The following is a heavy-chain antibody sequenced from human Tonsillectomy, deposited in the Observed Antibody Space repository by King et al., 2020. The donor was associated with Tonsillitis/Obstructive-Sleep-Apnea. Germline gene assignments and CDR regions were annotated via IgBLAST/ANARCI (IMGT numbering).Heavy chain of an antibody. J-gene: IGHJ5*02. V-gene: IGHV1-46*01. CDR3: AREQIRGMTTVTTSWFDP. CDR2: INPIGGST. CDR1: GYTFTSYY. D-gene: IGHD4-11*01. Sequence: QLVQSGAEVKKPGASVKVSCKASGYTFTSYYMHWVRQAPGQGLEWMGIINPIGGSTSYAHKFQGRVTMTRDTSTRTVYMELSSLRSEDTAVYYCAREQIRGMTTVTTSWFDPWGQGTLVTVSS.